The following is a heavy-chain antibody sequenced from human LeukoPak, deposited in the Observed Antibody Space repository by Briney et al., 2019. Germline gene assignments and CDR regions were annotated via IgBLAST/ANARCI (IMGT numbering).Heavy chain of an antibody. D-gene: IGHD3-22*01. V-gene: IGHV3-15*07. CDR2: IRSNAYGGAT. J-gene: IGHJ4*02. CDR3: TRGSNRDDSSDFDC. Sequence: GSLRLSCAASGFNFNNAWMNWVRQAPGKGLEWVGRIRSNAYGGATESAAPVTGRFTISRDDSENTMYLQMNSLKIEDTAVYYCTRGSNRDDSSDFDCRGQGTLVTVSS. CDR1: GFNFNNAW.